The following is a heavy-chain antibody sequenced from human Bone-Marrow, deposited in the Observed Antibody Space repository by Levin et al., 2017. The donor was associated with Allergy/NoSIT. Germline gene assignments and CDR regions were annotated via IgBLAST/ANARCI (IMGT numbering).Heavy chain of an antibody. V-gene: IGHV4-59*02. Sequence: SETLSLTCSVSGGSVGSHFWSWIRQPPGRGLEWIAYIYHTGNINYNSSLSSRVTISLDTSKNQFSMTLTSVTAADTGMYFCARAGGWGVGPPRHPFDVWGQGALVTVSP. CDR2: IYHTGNI. D-gene: IGHD3-10*01. J-gene: IGHJ3*01. CDR1: GGSVGSHF. CDR3: ARAGGWGVGPPRHPFDV.